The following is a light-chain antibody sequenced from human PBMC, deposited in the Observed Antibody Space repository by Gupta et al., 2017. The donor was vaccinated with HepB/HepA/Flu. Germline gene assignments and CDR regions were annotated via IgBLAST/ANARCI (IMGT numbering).Light chain of an antibody. CDR3: QVWDSGTDWV. CDR1: NVGSKS. Sequence: SSVLTQPPSVSVAPGQTARITCGGNNVGSKSVQWYQQKPGQAPVLVIYHDSGRPSGIPERFSGSNSGNTATLTISRVEAEDEAEYYCQVWDSGTDWVVGGGTKLTVL. J-gene: IGLJ3*02. CDR2: HDS. V-gene: IGLV3-21*04.